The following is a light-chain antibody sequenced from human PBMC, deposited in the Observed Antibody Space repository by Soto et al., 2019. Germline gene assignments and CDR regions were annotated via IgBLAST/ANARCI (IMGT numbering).Light chain of an antibody. Sequence: DIQMTQSPSSLSASVGDRVTITCRASQIINNELNWYQQKPGKAPSLLIFSVSGLQSGVPSRFSGSGSGTEFTLTIDSLQPEDFPTYYCQQTYSRPRGFGGGTKVDIK. V-gene: IGKV1-39*01. CDR2: SVS. J-gene: IGKJ4*01. CDR3: QQTYSRPRG. CDR1: QIINNE.